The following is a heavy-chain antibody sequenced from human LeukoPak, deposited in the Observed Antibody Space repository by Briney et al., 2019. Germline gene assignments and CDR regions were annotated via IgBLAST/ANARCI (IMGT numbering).Heavy chain of an antibody. CDR3: ARDKRSGDAFDI. V-gene: IGHV1-2*02. J-gene: IGHJ3*02. CDR2: INPNSGGT. Sequence: ASVKVSCKASGYTFTGYYMHWVRQAPGQGLEWMGWINPNSGGTNYAQKFQGRVTITADKSTSTAYMELSSLRSEDTAVYYCARDKRSGDAFDIWGQGTMVTVSS. D-gene: IGHD1-14*01. CDR1: GYTFTGYY.